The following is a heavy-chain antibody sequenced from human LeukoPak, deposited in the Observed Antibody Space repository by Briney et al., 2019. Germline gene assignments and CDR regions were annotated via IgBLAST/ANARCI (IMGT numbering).Heavy chain of an antibody. Sequence: GGALRLSFAASGFTFNNAWMSWVRQAPGKGGEGVGRIKSKTDGGTTNYAAPVEGRFTISRDDSKNTLYLQMNSLKTEDTAVYYCTTEKGLTIFGVVDYWGQGALVTVSS. CDR2: IKSKTDGGTT. CDR1: GFTFNNAW. D-gene: IGHD3-3*01. CDR3: TTEKGLTIFGVVDY. J-gene: IGHJ4*02. V-gene: IGHV3-15*01.